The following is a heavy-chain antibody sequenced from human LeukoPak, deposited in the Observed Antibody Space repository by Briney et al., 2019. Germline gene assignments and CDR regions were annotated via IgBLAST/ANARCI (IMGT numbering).Heavy chain of an antibody. D-gene: IGHD2-21*01. CDR1: GGSISSGGYY. Sequence: SQTLSLTCTVSGGSISSGGYYWSWIRQPPGKGLEWIGEINHSGSTNYNPSLKSRVTISVDTSKNQFSLKLSSVTAADTAVYYCARAVAYCGGDCYSDFDYWGQGTLVTVSS. V-gene: IGHV4-30-2*01. CDR3: ARAVAYCGGDCYSDFDY. J-gene: IGHJ4*02. CDR2: INHSGST.